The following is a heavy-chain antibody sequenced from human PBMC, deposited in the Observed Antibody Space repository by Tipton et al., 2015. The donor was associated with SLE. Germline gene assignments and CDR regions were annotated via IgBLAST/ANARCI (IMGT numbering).Heavy chain of an antibody. Sequence: SLRLSCAASGFNFSSYAMSWVRQAPGKGMEWVSAISGSGGSTYYADSVKGRFTISRDNSKNMLYLQMNSLRAEDTAVYYCARERTVGALSFDLWGRGTLVTVSS. V-gene: IGHV3-23*01. J-gene: IGHJ2*01. CDR3: ARERTVGALSFDL. D-gene: IGHD1-26*01. CDR2: ISGSGGST. CDR1: GFNFSSYA.